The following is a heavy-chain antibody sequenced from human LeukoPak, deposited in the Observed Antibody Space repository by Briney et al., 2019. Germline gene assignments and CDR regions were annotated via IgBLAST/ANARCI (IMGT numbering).Heavy chain of an antibody. CDR2: IYYSGST. J-gene: IGHJ4*02. CDR3: ARGLYYDFWSGYRSSYYFDY. D-gene: IGHD3-3*01. Sequence: SETLSLTCTVSGGSLSSGGYYWSWIRQHPGKGLEWIGYIYYSGSTYYNPSLKGRVTISVDTSKNQYSLKLSSVTAADTAVYYCARGLYYDFWSGYRSSYYFDYWGQGTLVTVSS. V-gene: IGHV4-31*03. CDR1: GGSLSSGGYY.